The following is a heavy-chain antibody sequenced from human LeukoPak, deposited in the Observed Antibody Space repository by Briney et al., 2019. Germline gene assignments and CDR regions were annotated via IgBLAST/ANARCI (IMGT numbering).Heavy chain of an antibody. CDR2: IYYSGNT. D-gene: IGHD3-16*01. CDR1: GGSISSYY. CDR3: ARVWDGTFDI. V-gene: IGHV4-59*01. Sequence: SETLSLTCTVSGGSISSYYWSWIRQPPGKGLEWIGYIYYSGNTNYNPSLKSRVTMSIDTSKNHFSLRLNSVTAADTAVYYCARVWDGTFDIWGRGTVVIVSS. J-gene: IGHJ3*02.